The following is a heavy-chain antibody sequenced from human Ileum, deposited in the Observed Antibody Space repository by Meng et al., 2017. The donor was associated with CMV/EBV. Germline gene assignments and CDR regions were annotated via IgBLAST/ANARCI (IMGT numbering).Heavy chain of an antibody. V-gene: IGHV3-53*01. J-gene: IGHJ6*02. D-gene: IGHD6-13*01. CDR2: IHSDGRT. Sequence: GESLKISCAASGFTVSSNYLSWVRQAPGKGLAWVSLIHSDGRTYHADSVKGRFIISRDNSKNTVYLQMNNLRADDTAVYYCARLQQQNWAFGMDVWGQGTTVTVSS. CDR3: ARLQQQNWAFGMDV. CDR1: GFTVSSNY.